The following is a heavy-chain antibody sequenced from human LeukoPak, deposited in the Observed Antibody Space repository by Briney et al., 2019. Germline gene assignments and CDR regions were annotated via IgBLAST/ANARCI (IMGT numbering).Heavy chain of an antibody. CDR1: GGSISSSGYY. CDR2: LSYTGNT. D-gene: IGHD3-22*01. J-gene: IGHJ3*02. CDR3: ARNYYDTPGVIVDDAFDT. Sequence: SETLSLTCIGSGGSISSSGYYWGWLRQSPRKGLEWIGSLSYTGNTYNNPSLKSRVSISVDTSKNQFSLKLSSVTAEDTAVYYCARNYYDTPGVIVDDAFDTWGQGTMVSVSS. V-gene: IGHV4-39*07.